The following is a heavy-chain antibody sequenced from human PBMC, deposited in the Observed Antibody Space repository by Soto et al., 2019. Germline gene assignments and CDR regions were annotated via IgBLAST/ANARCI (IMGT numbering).Heavy chain of an antibody. J-gene: IGHJ4*02. V-gene: IGHV3-21*01. CDR2: ISSGSSDT. CDR1: VLNSLGLS. CDR3: ARVAY. Sequence: SVLNSLGLSLNWVRQVPGKGLEWVASISSGSSDTWYADSVKGRFIISRDNAQNSLFLQMNTLRPGDTAMYYCARVAYWGPGNQVTVSS.